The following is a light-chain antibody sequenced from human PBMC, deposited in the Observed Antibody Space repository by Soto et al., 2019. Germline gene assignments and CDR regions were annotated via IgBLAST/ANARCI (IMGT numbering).Light chain of an antibody. Sequence: EIVLTQSPGTLSLSPGERATLSCRASQSVSSSYLAWYQQKPGQAPRLLIYGASGRATGIPDRFSGSVSGTDFTLTISRLEPEDFAVYYCQQYGSSQLTFGGGTKVEIK. V-gene: IGKV3-20*01. J-gene: IGKJ4*01. CDR1: QSVSSSY. CDR3: QQYGSSQLT. CDR2: GAS.